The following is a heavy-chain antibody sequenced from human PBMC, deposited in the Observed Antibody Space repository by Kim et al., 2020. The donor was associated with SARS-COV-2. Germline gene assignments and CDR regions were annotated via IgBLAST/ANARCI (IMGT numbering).Heavy chain of an antibody. V-gene: IGHV3-30*18. CDR2: ISYDGSNK. J-gene: IGHJ4*01. CDR3: AKDGHVDTAMAKALDY. Sequence: GGSLRLSCAASGFTFSSYGMNWVRQAPGKGLEWVAVISYDGSNKYYADSVKGRFTISRDNSKNTLYLQMNSLRAEDTAVYYCAKDGHVDTAMAKALDYWG. D-gene: IGHD5-18*01. CDR1: GFTFSSYG.